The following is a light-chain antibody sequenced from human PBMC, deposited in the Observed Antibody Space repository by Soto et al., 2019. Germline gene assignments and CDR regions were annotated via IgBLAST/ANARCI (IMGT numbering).Light chain of an antibody. Sequence: EIVLTQSPGTLSLSPGESTTLSCRASQSVGRNFLAWYQQKPGRAPRLLIHGASYRATGVPDRFSGSGSETDFTLTSSRLEPEDVAVYYCHQYAASPRTFGGGTKVEIK. CDR1: QSVGRNF. CDR2: GAS. J-gene: IGKJ4*01. CDR3: HQYAASPRT. V-gene: IGKV3-20*01.